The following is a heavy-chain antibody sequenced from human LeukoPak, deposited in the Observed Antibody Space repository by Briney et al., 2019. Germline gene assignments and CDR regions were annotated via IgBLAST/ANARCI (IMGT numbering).Heavy chain of an antibody. D-gene: IGHD2-2*01. V-gene: IGHV4-30-4*08. CDR3: ARGDIVVVPAAMKPSGMDV. Sequence: SETLSLTCTVSGGSISNGGYYWGWIRQPPGKGLEWIGYIYYSGSTYYNPSLKSRVTISVDTSKNQFSLKLSSVTAADTAVYYCARGDIVVVPAAMKPSGMDVWGQGTTVTVSS. CDR2: IYYSGST. J-gene: IGHJ6*02. CDR1: GGSISNGGYY.